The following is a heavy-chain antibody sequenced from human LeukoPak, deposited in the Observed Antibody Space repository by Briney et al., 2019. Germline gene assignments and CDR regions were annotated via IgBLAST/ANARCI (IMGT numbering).Heavy chain of an antibody. CDR1: GFTFSSYA. J-gene: IGHJ4*02. V-gene: IGHV3-30-3*02. Sequence: GGSLRLSCAASGFTFSSYAMHWVRQAPGKGLEWVAVISYDGSNKYYADSVKGRFTISRDNSKNTLYLQMNSLRAEDTAVYYCAKLTTVARGCYWGQGTLVTVSS. D-gene: IGHD4-23*01. CDR2: ISYDGSNK. CDR3: AKLTTVARGCY.